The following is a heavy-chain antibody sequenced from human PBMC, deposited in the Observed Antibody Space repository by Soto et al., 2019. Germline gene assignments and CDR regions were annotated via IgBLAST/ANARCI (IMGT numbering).Heavy chain of an antibody. Sequence: QVQLQQWGAGLLKPSETLSLTCAVYGGSFSGYYWSWIRQPPGKGLEWIGEINHSGSTNYNPSLKSRVTISVDMSKNQFSLKLSSVTAADTAVYYCARGTTVVTHDYWGQGTLVTVSS. D-gene: IGHD4-17*01. J-gene: IGHJ4*02. CDR2: INHSGST. CDR3: ARGTTVVTHDY. V-gene: IGHV4-34*01. CDR1: GGSFSGYY.